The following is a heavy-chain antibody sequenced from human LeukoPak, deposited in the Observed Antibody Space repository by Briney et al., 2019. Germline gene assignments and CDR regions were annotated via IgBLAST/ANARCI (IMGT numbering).Heavy chain of an antibody. Sequence: GGSLRLSCAASGFTFSSNSMSWVRQAPGKGLEWVSFIYSCGNTHYSESVKGRFTISRDNSKNTLYLQMNSLRADDTAVYYCARRAGEYSHPYDYWGQGTLVTVSS. D-gene: IGHD4-17*01. CDR1: GFTFSSNS. CDR3: ARRAGEYSHPYDY. V-gene: IGHV3-53*01. J-gene: IGHJ4*02. CDR2: IYSCGNT.